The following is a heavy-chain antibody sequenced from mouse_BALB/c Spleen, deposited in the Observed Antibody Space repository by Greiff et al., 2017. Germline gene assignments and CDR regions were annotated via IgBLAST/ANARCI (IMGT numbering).Heavy chain of an antibody. CDR3: ASDGSSYDYAMDY. CDR2: INPYNDGT. J-gene: IGHJ4*01. D-gene: IGHD1-1*01. V-gene: IGHV1-14*01. Sequence: EVQGVESGPELVKPGASVKMSCKASGYTFTSYVMHWVKQKPGQGLEWIGYINPYNDGTKYNEKFKGKATLTSDKSSSTAYMELSSLTSEDSAVYYCASDGSSYDYAMDYWGQGTSVTVSS. CDR1: GYTFTSYV.